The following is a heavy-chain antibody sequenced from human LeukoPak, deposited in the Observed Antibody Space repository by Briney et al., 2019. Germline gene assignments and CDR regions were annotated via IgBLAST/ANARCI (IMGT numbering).Heavy chain of an antibody. Sequence: PSETLSLTCTVSGGSISSSSYYWGWIRQPPGKGLEWIGSIYYSGSTYYNPSLKSRVTISVDTSKNQFSLKLSSVTAADTAVYYCARGHVVVVAATVRNWFDPWGQGTLVTVSS. CDR3: ARGHVVVVAATVRNWFDP. D-gene: IGHD2-15*01. CDR1: GGSISSSSYY. CDR2: IYYSGST. J-gene: IGHJ5*02. V-gene: IGHV4-39*01.